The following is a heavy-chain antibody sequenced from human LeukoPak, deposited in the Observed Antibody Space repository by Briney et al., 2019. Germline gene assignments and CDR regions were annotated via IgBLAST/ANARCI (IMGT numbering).Heavy chain of an antibody. Sequence: SETLSLTCTVSGGSISSYYWSWIRQPPGKGLEWIGYRHYSGSFNYSPSLKSRAIVSLDTSKNQFSLRLSSVTAADTAVYYCARFDYGDSAGRAGPLNFWGQGTLVTVSS. D-gene: IGHD4-17*01. CDR3: ARFDYGDSAGRAGPLNF. V-gene: IGHV4-59*01. CDR1: GGSISSYY. CDR2: RHYSGSF. J-gene: IGHJ4*02.